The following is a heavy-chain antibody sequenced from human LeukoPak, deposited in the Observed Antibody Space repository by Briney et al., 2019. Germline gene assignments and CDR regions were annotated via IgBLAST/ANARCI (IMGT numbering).Heavy chain of an antibody. CDR1: GGTFSSYA. V-gene: IGHV1-69*05. D-gene: IGHD1-26*01. Sequence: SLKVSCKASGGTFSSYAISWVRQAPGQGLEWMGGIIPIFGTANYAQKFQGRVTITTYESTSTAYMKLSSLRSEDTAVYYCARGFRESSFDYWGQGTLVTVSS. CDR2: IIPIFGTA. J-gene: IGHJ4*02. CDR3: ARGFRESSFDY.